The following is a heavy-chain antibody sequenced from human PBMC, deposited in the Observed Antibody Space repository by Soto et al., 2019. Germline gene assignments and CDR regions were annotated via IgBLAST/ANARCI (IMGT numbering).Heavy chain of an antibody. CDR2: IYYSGSA. D-gene: IGHD1-26*01. V-gene: IGHV4-39*01. Sequence: SLTLSLTCTVSGVSITSNAYYLGWIRQPPGKGLEWLGYIYYSGSASYNPSLKSRVTMSVDTSKNQFSLKLSSVTAADTAVYYCARRPKRGSYSWCFDYWGQGTLVTVSS. CDR3: ARRPKRGSYSWCFDY. CDR1: GVSITSNAYY. J-gene: IGHJ4*02.